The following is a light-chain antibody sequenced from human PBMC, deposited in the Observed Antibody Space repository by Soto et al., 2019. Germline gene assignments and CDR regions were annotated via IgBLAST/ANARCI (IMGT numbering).Light chain of an antibody. V-gene: IGKV3-20*01. CDR1: QSVSRSF. CDR3: QHQGNSPPIT. J-gene: IGKJ5*01. Sequence: EIVLTQSPGTLSLSPGERATLSCRASQSVSRSFLAWYQQKPGQAPRLLIYGASRRATGIPDRFSGSGSGTDFTLTITRLEPEDFTVYYCQHQGNSPPITFGLGTRLEI. CDR2: GAS.